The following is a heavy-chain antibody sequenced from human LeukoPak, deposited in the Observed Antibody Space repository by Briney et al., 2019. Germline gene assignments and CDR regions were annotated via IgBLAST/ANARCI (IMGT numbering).Heavy chain of an antibody. V-gene: IGHV3-23*01. CDR3: AKRTTYYDILTGYYKSPHIDY. CDR1: GFTVSSNY. CDR2: ISGSGGST. J-gene: IGHJ4*02. Sequence: GGSLRLSCAASGFTVSSNYMSWVRQAPGKGLEWVSAISGSGGSTYYADSVKGRFTISRDNSKNTLYLQMNSLRAEDTAVYYCAKRTTYYDILTGYYKSPHIDYWGQGTLVTVSS. D-gene: IGHD3-9*01.